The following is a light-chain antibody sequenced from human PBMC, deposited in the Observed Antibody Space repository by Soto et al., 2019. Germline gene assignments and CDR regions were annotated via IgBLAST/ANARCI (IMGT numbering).Light chain of an antibody. CDR3: QLYGSSPPIT. CDR2: RAS. Sequence: EIVLTQSPGTLSLSPGERATLSSRASQSVSSSYLAWYQQKPGQAPRLLIYRASSRATGIPDRFNGSGSGTDFTLTISRLEPEDFAVYYCQLYGSSPPITFGQGTRLQIK. V-gene: IGKV3-20*01. J-gene: IGKJ5*01. CDR1: QSVSSSY.